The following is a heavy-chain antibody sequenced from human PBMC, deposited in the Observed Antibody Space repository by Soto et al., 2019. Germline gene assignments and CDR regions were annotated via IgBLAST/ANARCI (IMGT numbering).Heavy chain of an antibody. CDR3: ARASRRFGELLLYYFDY. Sequence: QVQLQESGPGLVKPSGTLSLTCAVPSGSISSSNWWSWVRQPPGKGLEWIGEIYHSGSTNYNPSLKSRVTISVDKSKNQFSLKLGSVTAADTAVYYCARASRRFGELLLYYFDYWGQGTLVTVSS. J-gene: IGHJ4*02. D-gene: IGHD3-10*01. CDR2: IYHSGST. V-gene: IGHV4-4*02. CDR1: SGSISSSNW.